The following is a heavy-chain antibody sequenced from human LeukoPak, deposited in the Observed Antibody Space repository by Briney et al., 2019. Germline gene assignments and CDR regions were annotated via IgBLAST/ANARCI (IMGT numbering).Heavy chain of an antibody. J-gene: IGHJ6*02. Sequence: PSETLSLTCTVSGGSISSYYWSWIRQPPGKGLEWIGYIYYSGSTNYNPSLKSRVTISVDTSKNQFSLKLSSVTAADTAVYYCARATPDYYYYYGMDVWGQGTTVTVFS. V-gene: IGHV4-59*01. CDR3: ARATPDYYYYYGMDV. CDR1: GGSISSYY. CDR2: IYYSGST.